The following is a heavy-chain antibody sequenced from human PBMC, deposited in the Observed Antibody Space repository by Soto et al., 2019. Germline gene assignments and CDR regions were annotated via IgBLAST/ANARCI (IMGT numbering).Heavy chain of an antibody. D-gene: IGHD5-18*01. V-gene: IGHV5-51*01. CDR3: ARHDTAMVHRFDY. J-gene: IGHJ4*02. CDR2: IYPGDSDT. CDR1: GYRFTSKW. Sequence: GESLKISCEASGYRFTSKWIGWVRQMPGKGLEWMGIIYPGDSDTRYSPSFQGQVTISADKSISTAYLQWSSLKASDTAMYYCARHDTAMVHRFDYWGLGSLVTVSS.